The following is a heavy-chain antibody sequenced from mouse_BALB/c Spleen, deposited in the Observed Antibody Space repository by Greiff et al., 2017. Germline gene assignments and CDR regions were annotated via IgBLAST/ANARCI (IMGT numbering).Heavy chain of an antibody. D-gene: IGHD4-1*01. V-gene: IGHV1S81*02. J-gene: IGHJ4*01. Sequence: VQLQQPGAELVKPGASVKLSCKASGYTFTSYYMYWVKQRPGQGLEWIGGINPSNGGTNFNEKFKSKATLTVDKSSSTAYMQLSSLTSEDSAVYYCTRKLGRFAMDYWGQGTSVTVSS. CDR3: TRKLGRFAMDY. CDR2: INPSNGGT. CDR1: GYTFTSYY.